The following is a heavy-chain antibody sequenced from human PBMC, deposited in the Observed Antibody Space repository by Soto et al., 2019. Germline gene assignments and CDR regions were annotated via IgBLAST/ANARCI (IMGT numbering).Heavy chain of an antibody. CDR1: GYIFSNSV. CDR2: ISAYNGNT. J-gene: IGHJ3*02. CDR3: ARPVTSPDHLDI. Sequence: ASVKVSCKSSGYIFSNSVIAWARQAPGQGLEWMGWISAYNGNTDYAQKFQDRLTLATDTSTSTAYMELRSLRSDDTALYYCARPVTSPDHLDIWGQGTMVTVSS. D-gene: IGHD4-4*01. V-gene: IGHV1-18*01.